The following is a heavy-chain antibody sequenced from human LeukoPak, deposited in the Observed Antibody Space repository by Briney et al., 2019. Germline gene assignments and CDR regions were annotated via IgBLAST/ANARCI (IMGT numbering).Heavy chain of an antibody. J-gene: IGHJ4*02. CDR1: GFTFSDYY. D-gene: IGHD4-17*01. V-gene: IGHV3-11*04. Sequence: GGSLRLSCAASGFTFSDYYMSWIRQAPGKGLEWVSYISSSSSTIYYADSVKGRFTISRDNAKNSLYLQMNSLRAEDTAVYYCARDTPTTLIDYWGQGTLVTVSS. CDR3: ARDTPTTLIDY. CDR2: ISSSSSTI.